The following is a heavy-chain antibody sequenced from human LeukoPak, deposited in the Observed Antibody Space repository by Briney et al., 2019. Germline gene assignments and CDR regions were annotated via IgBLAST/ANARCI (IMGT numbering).Heavy chain of an antibody. J-gene: IGHJ4*02. Sequence: GGSLRLSCAASGFLFSGSSMHWVRQAPGKGLQWVSFIRFDATNKYYADSVKGRFTITRDIFENTVYLQMNSLRADDTAVYYCARDQSGIRYFDWLLSDDWGQGTLVTVSS. D-gene: IGHD3-9*01. CDR2: IRFDATNK. CDR1: GFLFSGSS. CDR3: ARDQSGIRYFDWLLSDD. V-gene: IGHV3-30*02.